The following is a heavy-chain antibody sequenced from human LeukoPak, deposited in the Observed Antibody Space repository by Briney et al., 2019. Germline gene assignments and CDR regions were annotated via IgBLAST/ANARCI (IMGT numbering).Heavy chain of an antibody. J-gene: IGHJ4*02. D-gene: IGHD1-20*01. Sequence: SVKVSCKACGGTFSSYAISWVRQAPGQGLELMGGIIPIFGTANYAQKFQGRVTITTDESTSTAYMELSSLRSEDTAVYYCARETPGGITGTTLAYWGQGTLVTVSS. CDR1: GGTFSSYA. V-gene: IGHV1-69*05. CDR3: ARETPGGITGTTLAY. CDR2: IIPIFGTA.